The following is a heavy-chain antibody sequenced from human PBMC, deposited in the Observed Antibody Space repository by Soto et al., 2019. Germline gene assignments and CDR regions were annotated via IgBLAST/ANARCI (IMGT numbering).Heavy chain of an antibody. CDR2: IYPGDSDT. V-gene: IGHV5-51*01. CDR1: GYSFTIYW. D-gene: IGHD1-1*01. CDR3: ARHWRVNQYNWNDGGDAFDI. J-gene: IGHJ3*02. Sequence: HGESLKISCKGSGYSFTIYWIGWVRQMPGKGLEWMGIIYPGDSDTRYSPSFQGQVTISADKSISTAYLQWSSLKASDTAMYYCARHWRVNQYNWNDGGDAFDIWGQGTMVTVSS.